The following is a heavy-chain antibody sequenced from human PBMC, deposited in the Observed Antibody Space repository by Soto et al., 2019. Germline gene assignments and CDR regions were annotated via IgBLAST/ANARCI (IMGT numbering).Heavy chain of an antibody. CDR1: GGSISSSSYY. V-gene: IGHV4-39*01. D-gene: IGHD2-2*03. CDR3: ARLRMDSLKYYYYYYGMDV. Sequence: SETLSLTCTVSGGSISSSSYYWGWIRQPPGKGLEWIGSIYYSGSTYYNPSLKSRVTISVDTSKNQFSLKLSSVTAADTAVYYCARLRMDSLKYYYYYYGMDVWGQGTTVT. J-gene: IGHJ6*02. CDR2: IYYSGST.